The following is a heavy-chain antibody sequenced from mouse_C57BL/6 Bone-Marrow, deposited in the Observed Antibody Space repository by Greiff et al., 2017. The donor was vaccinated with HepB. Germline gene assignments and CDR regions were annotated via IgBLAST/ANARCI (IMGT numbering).Heavy chain of an antibody. D-gene: IGHD4-1*01. CDR3: AREGTGREAY. CDR1: GFTFSSYA. J-gene: IGHJ3*01. Sequence: EVQVVDSGGGLVKPGGSLKLSCAASGFTFSSYAMSWVRQTPEKRLEWVATISNGGSYTYYPDNVKGRFTISRDNAKNNLYLQMSHLKSEDTAMYYCAREGTGREAYWGQGTLVTVSA. CDR2: ISNGGSYT. V-gene: IGHV5-4*01.